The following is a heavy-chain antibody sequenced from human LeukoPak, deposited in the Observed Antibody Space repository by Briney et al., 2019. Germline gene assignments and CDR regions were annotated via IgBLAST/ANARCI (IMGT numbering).Heavy chain of an antibody. V-gene: IGHV5-51*01. CDR1: GYKFTTHW. Sequence: GESLKISCKGSGYKFTTHWIGWVRQMPGKGLEWMGIIYPGDSDTRYSPSFQGQVTFSADKSISTAYLQWSSLKASDTAMYYCARRHKDWELFEYWGQGTLVTVSS. D-gene: IGHD1-26*01. CDR2: IYPGDSDT. CDR3: ARRHKDWELFEY. J-gene: IGHJ4*02.